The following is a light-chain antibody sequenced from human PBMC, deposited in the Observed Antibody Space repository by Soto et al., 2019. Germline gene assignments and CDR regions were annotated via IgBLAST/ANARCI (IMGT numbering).Light chain of an antibody. CDR3: QQYDNSLYT. V-gene: IGKV3-20*01. Sequence: EIVLTQSPGTLSLSPGERATLSCRASQSVSSTYLAWYQQKPGQAPRLLIYGASSRANGIPDRFSGSGSGTDFTLTIIRLEPEDFAVYYCQQYDNSLYTFGQGTKLEIK. CDR2: GAS. J-gene: IGKJ2*01. CDR1: QSVSSTY.